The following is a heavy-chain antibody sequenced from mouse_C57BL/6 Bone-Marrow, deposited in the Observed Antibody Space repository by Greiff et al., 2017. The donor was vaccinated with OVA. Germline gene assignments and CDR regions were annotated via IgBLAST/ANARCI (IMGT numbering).Heavy chain of an antibody. CDR2: IYPGSGST. D-gene: IGHD1-1*01. Sequence: VQLQQPGAELVKPGASVKMSCKASGYTFTSYWITWVKQRPGQGLEWIGDIYPGSGSTNYNEKFKSKATLTVDTSSSTAYMQLSSLTSEDSAVYYCSFYGSSYGEYFDYWGQGTTLTVSS. V-gene: IGHV1-55*01. CDR3: SFYGSSYGEYFDY. CDR1: GYTFTSYW. J-gene: IGHJ2*01.